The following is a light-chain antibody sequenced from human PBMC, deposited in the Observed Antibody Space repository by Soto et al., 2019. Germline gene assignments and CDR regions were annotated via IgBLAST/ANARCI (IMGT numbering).Light chain of an antibody. CDR1: SSDVGGYNS. CDR3: YSYTSTSTYV. V-gene: IGLV2-14*01. Sequence: QSALTQPASVSGSPGQSITISCTGTSSDVGGYNSVSWYQQHPDKAPKLMIYDVTNRPLGVSNRFSGSKSGNTASPTISGLQAEDEADYYCYSYTSTSTYVFGTGTKVTVL. J-gene: IGLJ1*01. CDR2: DVT.